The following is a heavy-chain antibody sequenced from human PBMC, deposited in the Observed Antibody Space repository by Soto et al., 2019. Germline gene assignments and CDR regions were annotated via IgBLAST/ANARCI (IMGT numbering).Heavy chain of an antibody. CDR2: IIPILGIA. J-gene: IGHJ6*02. Sequence: QVQLVQSGAEVKKPGSSVKVSCKASGGTFSSYTISWVRQAPGQGLEWMGRIIPILGIANYAQKFQGRVTITADKSTSTAYMELSSLRSEDTAVYYCARGSSGDYGSDYYYYGMDVWGQGTTVTVSS. D-gene: IGHD2-21*02. V-gene: IGHV1-69*02. CDR3: ARGSSGDYGSDYYYYGMDV. CDR1: GGTFSSYT.